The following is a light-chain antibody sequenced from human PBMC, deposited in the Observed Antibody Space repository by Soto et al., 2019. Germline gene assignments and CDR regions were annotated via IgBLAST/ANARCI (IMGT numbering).Light chain of an antibody. J-gene: IGKJ4*01. Sequence: AIQMTQSPSSFSASIADSVTIPCRASQGISNHLAWYQVKPGKAPRLLIYTASCLESGVPSRFSGSGSGTDFTLTISSLESEDFAVYYCQQYFSYPLTFGGGTKVEIK. CDR2: TAS. CDR1: QGISNH. CDR3: QQYFSYPLT. V-gene: IGKV1-8*01.